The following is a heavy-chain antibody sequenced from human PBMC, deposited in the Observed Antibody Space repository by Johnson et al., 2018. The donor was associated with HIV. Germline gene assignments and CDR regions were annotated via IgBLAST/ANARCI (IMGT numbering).Heavy chain of an antibody. Sequence: VQLVESGGGVVQPGRSLRLSCAASGFTFSTYGMHWVRQGPGKGLEWVANINQDGSEKTYVDSVKGRFTMSRDNAKNSLYLQMNSLRAEDTAVYYCARVLRFLEWSLDAFDIWGQGTMVTVSS. V-gene: IGHV3-7*05. CDR3: ARVLRFLEWSLDAFDI. D-gene: IGHD3-3*01. CDR1: GFTFSTYG. CDR2: INQDGSEK. J-gene: IGHJ3*02.